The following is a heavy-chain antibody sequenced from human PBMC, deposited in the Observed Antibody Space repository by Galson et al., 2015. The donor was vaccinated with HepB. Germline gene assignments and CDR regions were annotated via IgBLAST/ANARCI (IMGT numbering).Heavy chain of an antibody. CDR3: ARGVIGSNSGSWYFDV. CDR1: GFSFSTYW. J-gene: IGHJ2*01. D-gene: IGHD4-23*01. CDR2: INQNGSEK. Sequence: LRLSCAVSGFSFSTYWMSWVRQAPGKGLEWVANINQNGSEKYYVDSVKGRFTISRDNSKNTLYLQMNSLRVEDTAVYYCARGVIGSNSGSWYFDVWGRGTLVTVSS. V-gene: IGHV3-7*02.